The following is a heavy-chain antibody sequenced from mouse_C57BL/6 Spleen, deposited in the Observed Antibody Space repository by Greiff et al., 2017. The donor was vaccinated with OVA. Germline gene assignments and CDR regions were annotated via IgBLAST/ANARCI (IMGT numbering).Heavy chain of an antibody. J-gene: IGHJ1*03. CDR3: ARWGSNWYFDV. CDR1: GYTFTSYW. Sequence: QVQLKQSGAELVMPGASVKLSCKASGYTFTSYWMHWVKQRPGQGLEWIGEIDPSDSYTNYNQKFKGKSTLTVDKSSSTAYMQLSSLTSEDSAVYYCARWGSNWYFDVWGTGTTVTVSS. CDR2: IDPSDSYT. V-gene: IGHV1-69*01. D-gene: IGHD5-1*01.